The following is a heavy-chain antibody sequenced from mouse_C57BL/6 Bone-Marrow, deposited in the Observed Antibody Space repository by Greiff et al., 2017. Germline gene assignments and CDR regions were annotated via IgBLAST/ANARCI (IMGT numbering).Heavy chain of an antibody. J-gene: IGHJ3*01. CDR2: ISSGSSTI. Sequence: EVQRVESGGGLVKPGGSLKLSCAASGFTFSDYGMHWVRQAPEKGLEWVAYISSGSSTIYYADTVKGRFTISRDNAKTTLFLQMTSLRSEATAMYYCARPYYYGSSPWFAYWGQGTLVTVSA. D-gene: IGHD1-1*01. CDR1: GFTFSDYG. CDR3: ARPYYYGSSPWFAY. V-gene: IGHV5-17*01.